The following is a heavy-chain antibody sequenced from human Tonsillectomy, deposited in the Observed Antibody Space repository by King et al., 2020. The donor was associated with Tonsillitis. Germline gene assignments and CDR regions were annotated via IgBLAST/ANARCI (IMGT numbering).Heavy chain of an antibody. J-gene: IGHJ3*01. CDR1: GFSFNSFG. CDR2: ISYDGSNK. Sequence: VQLVESGGGVVQPGRSLRLSCAASGFSFNSFGMHWVRQAPGKGLEWVAIISYDGSNKYYADSVKGRFTISRDNSKNTLYLQMNSLRPEETAVYYCAKDTGDYSSGYKRGDTFDVWGQGTVVTVSS. V-gene: IGHV3-30*18. D-gene: IGHD3-22*01. CDR3: AKDTGDYSSGYKRGDTFDV.